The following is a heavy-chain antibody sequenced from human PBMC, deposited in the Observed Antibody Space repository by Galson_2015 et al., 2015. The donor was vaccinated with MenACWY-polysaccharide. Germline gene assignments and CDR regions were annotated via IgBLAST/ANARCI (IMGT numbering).Heavy chain of an antibody. J-gene: IGHJ6*02. CDR2: IKSQTDGATV. CDR1: GFTFSNPW. CDR3: TTRYCSTGICSNCFYFYGMDV. Sequence: SLRLSCAASGFTFSNPWMTWVRQAPGKGLGWIGRIKSQTDGATVDYAEPVKGRFTISRDDSKNMLYLQMDSLKTEDTAVYYCTTRYCSTGICSNCFYFYGMDVWGQGTTVTVSS. D-gene: IGHD2-15*01. V-gene: IGHV3-15*01.